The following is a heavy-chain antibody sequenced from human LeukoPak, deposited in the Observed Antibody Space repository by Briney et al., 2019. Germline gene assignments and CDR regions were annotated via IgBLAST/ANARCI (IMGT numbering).Heavy chain of an antibody. CDR3: AKAVVPVISQHYFDY. CDR2: ISRSSSTI. V-gene: IGHV3-48*01. Sequence: GGSLRLSCAASGLTLSSYSMNWVRQAPGKGLEWVSYISRSSSTIYYADSVKGRFTISRDNAKNSLYLQMNSLRAEDTAVYYCAKAVVPVISQHYFDYWGQGTLVTVSS. CDR1: GLTLSSYS. D-gene: IGHD3-22*01. J-gene: IGHJ4*02.